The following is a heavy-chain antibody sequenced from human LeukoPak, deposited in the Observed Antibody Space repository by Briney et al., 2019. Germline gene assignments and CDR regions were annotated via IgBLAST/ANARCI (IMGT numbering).Heavy chain of an antibody. CDR2: IHSDGSTT. Sequence: GGSLRLSCAASGFTFSIYWMHWVRQAPGKGLVWVSRIHSDGSTTNYADSVKGRFTISRDNSENTLFLQMSSLRAKDTATYYCAKHYGSGTYYNYFTYCGQGTLVSVSS. J-gene: IGHJ4*02. D-gene: IGHD3-10*01. CDR3: AKHYGSGTYYNYFTY. CDR1: GFTFSIYW. V-gene: IGHV3-74*01.